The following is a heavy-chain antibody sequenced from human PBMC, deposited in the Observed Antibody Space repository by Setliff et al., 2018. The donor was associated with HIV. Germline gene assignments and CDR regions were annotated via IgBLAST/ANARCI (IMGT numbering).Heavy chain of an antibody. J-gene: IGHJ6*03. CDR3: SRASDPSHRMPPTNYYYYMDV. CDR1: GYSFTNYW. D-gene: IGHD2-2*01. Sequence: GESLKISCKGSGYSFTNYWIGWVRQMPGKGLEWVGIIYPGDSDTTYSPSFQGQVTISADKSISTAYLQWSSLRASDTAVYYCSRASDPSHRMPPTNYYYYMDVWGKGTKVTVSS. CDR2: IYPGDSDT. V-gene: IGHV5-51*01.